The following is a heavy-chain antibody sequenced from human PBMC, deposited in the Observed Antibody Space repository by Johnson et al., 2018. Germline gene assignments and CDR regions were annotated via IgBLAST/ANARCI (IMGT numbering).Heavy chain of an antibody. CDR2: MKSDGSEI. CDR3: ARGDYYDYGAFDI. CDR1: GFTFYNYW. D-gene: IGHD3-22*01. Sequence: VQLVESGGGLVQPGGSLRLSCAASGFTFYNYWMSWVRQAPGKGLEWVASMKSDGSEIYYVDSVNGRFTISRDNAKNLLYLQMNSLRAEDTAVYYCARGDYYDYGAFDIWGQGTMVTVSS. V-gene: IGHV3-7*04. J-gene: IGHJ3*02.